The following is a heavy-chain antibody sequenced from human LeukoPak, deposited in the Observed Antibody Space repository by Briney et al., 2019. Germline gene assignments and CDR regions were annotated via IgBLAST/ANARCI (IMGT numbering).Heavy chain of an antibody. CDR3: ARDVLAAPGTFDY. D-gene: IGHD6-13*01. CDR2: IYPSGST. V-gene: IGHV4-61*02. CDR1: GDSLSSGSFY. J-gene: IGHJ4*02. Sequence: SETLSLTCTVSGDSLSSGSFYWSWIRQPAGRGLEWIGRIYPSGSTNYNPSLKSRVTISVDTSKNQFSLKLSSVTAADTAVYYCARDVLAAPGTFDYWGQGTLVTVSS.